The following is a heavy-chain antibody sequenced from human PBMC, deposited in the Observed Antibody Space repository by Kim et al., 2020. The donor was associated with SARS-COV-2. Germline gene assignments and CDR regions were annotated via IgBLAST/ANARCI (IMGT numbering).Heavy chain of an antibody. CDR2: ISSSSSYI. CDR3: ARVLRPSSLIHYYGMDV. V-gene: IGHV3-21*01. D-gene: IGHD3-9*01. Sequence: GGSLRLSCAASGFTFSSYSMNWVRQAPGKGLEWVSSISSSSSYIYYADSVKGRFTISRDNAKNSLYLQMNSLRAEDTAVYYCARVLRPSSLIHYYGMDVWGQGTTVTVSS. CDR1: GFTFSSYS. J-gene: IGHJ6*02.